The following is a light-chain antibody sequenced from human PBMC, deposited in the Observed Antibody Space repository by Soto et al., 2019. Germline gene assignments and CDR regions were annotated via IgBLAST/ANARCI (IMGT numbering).Light chain of an antibody. CDR3: QPYTNIQGAVV. V-gene: IGLV1-40*01. CDR2: GNT. CDR1: SSSVGAGYD. J-gene: IGLJ2*01. Sequence: QSVLTQPPSVSGAPGQRVTISCTGSSSSVGAGYDVLWYQHLPGTAPKLLIFGNTNRPSGVPDRFSGSKSGTSVSLAITGLGAEDGGYNYCQPYTNIQGAVVFGGGT.